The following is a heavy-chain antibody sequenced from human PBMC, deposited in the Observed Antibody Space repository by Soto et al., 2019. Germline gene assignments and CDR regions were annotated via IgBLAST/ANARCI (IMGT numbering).Heavy chain of an antibody. CDR3: ARGSGRWYYGLPFYYYYYVDV. Sequence: QVQLQESGPGLVKPSETLSLTCIVSGDSISSNYWSWIRQPPGKGLEWIGYIFYTGSTNYNPSLRSRVTISVDTSKNQFSMKLSSVTAADTAVYYCARGSGRWYYGLPFYYYYYVDVWGKVTTVTVSS. J-gene: IGHJ6*03. V-gene: IGHV4-59*08. CDR2: IFYTGST. D-gene: IGHD6-13*01. CDR1: GDSISSNY.